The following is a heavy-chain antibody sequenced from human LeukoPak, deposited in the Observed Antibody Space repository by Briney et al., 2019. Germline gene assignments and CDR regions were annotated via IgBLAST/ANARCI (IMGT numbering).Heavy chain of an antibody. D-gene: IGHD2-2*01. CDR1: GGSISSYY. Sequence: PSETLSLTCTVSGGSISSYYWSWIRQPPGKGLEWIGYIYYSGSTNYNPSLKSRVTISVDTSKNQFSLKLSSVTAADTAVYYCARAVRDIVVVPAAAPRADQRYFDYWGQGTLVTVSS. J-gene: IGHJ4*02. V-gene: IGHV4-59*01. CDR2: IYYSGST. CDR3: ARAVRDIVVVPAAAPRADQRYFDY.